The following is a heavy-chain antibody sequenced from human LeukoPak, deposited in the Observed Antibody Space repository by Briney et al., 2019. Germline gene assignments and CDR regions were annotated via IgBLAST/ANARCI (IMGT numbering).Heavy chain of an antibody. V-gene: IGHV3-33*01. D-gene: IGHD3-9*01. J-gene: IGHJ4*02. CDR3: ARDDILTGYTIDY. CDR2: IWHDGSHR. Sequence: PGGSLRLSCAVSGFTFRDYGMHWVRQAPGKGLEWVAHIWHDGSHRYYADSVKGRITISRDDSKNTLYLQMNSLRAEDTAMYYCARDDILTGYTIDYWGQRTLDTVSS. CDR1: GFTFRDYG.